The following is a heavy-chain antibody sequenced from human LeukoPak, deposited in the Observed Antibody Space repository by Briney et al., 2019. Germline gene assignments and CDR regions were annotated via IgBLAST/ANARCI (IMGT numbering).Heavy chain of an antibody. CDR2: ISSSSSTI. CDR1: GFTFSDYY. D-gene: IGHD3-16*02. Sequence: GGSLRLSCAASGFTFSDYYMSWIRQAPGKGLEWVSYISSSSSTIYYADSVKGRFTISRDNAKNSLYLQMNSLRDEDTAVYYCARDTALYVWGSYRPFDYWGQGTLVTVSS. J-gene: IGHJ4*02. CDR3: ARDTALYVWGSYRPFDY. V-gene: IGHV3-11*04.